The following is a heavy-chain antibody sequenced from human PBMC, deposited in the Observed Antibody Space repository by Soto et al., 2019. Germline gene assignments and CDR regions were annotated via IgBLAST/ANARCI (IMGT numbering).Heavy chain of an antibody. D-gene: IGHD3-3*01. V-gene: IGHV1-3*01. CDR2: INAGNGNT. CDR1: GYTFTSYA. Sequence: QVQLVQSGAEVKKPGASVKVSCKASGYTFTSYAMHWVRQAPGQRLEWMGWINAGNGNTKYSQKFQGRVTINRDTSASTAYMELSSLGSEDTAVYYCARDRGYDPYYYGMDVWGQGTTVTVPS. J-gene: IGHJ6*02. CDR3: ARDRGYDPYYYGMDV.